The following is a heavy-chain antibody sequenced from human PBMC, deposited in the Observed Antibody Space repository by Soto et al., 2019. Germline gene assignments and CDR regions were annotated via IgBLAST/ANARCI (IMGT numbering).Heavy chain of an antibody. V-gene: IGHV3-21*01. Sequence: GGSLRLSCAASGFTFSSYSMNWVRQAPGKGLEWVSSISSSSSYIYYADSVKGRFTISRDNAKNSLYLQMNSLRAEDTAVYYCAREATDYYYYYGMDVWGQGTTVTVSS. CDR2: ISSSSSYI. CDR3: AREATDYYYYYGMDV. J-gene: IGHJ6*02. CDR1: GFTFSSYS. D-gene: IGHD1-26*01.